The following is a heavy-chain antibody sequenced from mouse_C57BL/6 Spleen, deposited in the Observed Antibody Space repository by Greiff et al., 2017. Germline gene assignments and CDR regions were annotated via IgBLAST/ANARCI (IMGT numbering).Heavy chain of an antibody. CDR3: ARQPFAY. Sequence: QVQLQQSGPELVKPGASVKISCKASGYAFSSSWMNWVKQRPGKGLEWIGRIYPGDGDTNYNGKFKGKATLTAEKSSSTAYMQLSSLTSEDSAVYFCARQPFAYWGQGTLVTVSA. J-gene: IGHJ3*01. V-gene: IGHV1-82*01. CDR1: GYAFSSSW. CDR2: IYPGDGDT.